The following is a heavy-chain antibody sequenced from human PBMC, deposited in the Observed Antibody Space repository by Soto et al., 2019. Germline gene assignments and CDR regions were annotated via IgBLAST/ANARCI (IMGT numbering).Heavy chain of an antibody. CDR1: GFTFSGSA. Sequence: GGSLRLSCAASGFTFSGSAMHWVRQASGKGLEWVGRIRSKANSYATAYAASVKGKFTMTRDDSKNTAYLQMNSLKTEDTSVYYCTGRIPNSNGPYYYYGMDVWGQGTTVTVSS. V-gene: IGHV3-73*01. D-gene: IGHD4-4*01. CDR3: TGRIPNSNGPYYYYGMDV. CDR2: IRSKANSYAT. J-gene: IGHJ6*02.